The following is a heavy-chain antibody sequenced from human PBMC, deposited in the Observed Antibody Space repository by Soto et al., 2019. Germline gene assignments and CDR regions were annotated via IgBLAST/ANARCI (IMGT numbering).Heavy chain of an antibody. J-gene: IGHJ6*01. CDR1: GGSISTYY. CDR3: ARYSSNLFQTKGMDV. V-gene: IGHV4-4*07. D-gene: IGHD4-4*01. Sequence: NPSETLSLTCTVSGGSISTYYWSWIRQPAGKGLEWIGRIDTRGNTNYNPSLKSRVTMSVDTSKKQFSLKLTSVTATDTAVYYCARYSSNLFQTKGMDVWGQGTTGTVSS. CDR2: IDTRGNT.